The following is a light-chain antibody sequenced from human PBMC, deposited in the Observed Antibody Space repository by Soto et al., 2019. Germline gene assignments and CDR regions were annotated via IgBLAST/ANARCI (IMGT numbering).Light chain of an antibody. Sequence: EIVLTQSPGTLSLSPGERATLSCRASQSVSSSYLAWYQQKPGQAPRLLIYGASSRATGIPDRFSGSGSGTDFTLTISRLEPEDFAVYYCQQYASSPTFGHGTKVEIK. CDR1: QSVSSSY. J-gene: IGKJ1*01. V-gene: IGKV3-20*01. CDR2: GAS. CDR3: QQYASSPT.